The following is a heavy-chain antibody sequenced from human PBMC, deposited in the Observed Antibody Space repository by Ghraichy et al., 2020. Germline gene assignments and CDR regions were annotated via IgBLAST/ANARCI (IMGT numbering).Heavy chain of an antibody. V-gene: IGHV3-21*01. CDR2: ISSSSSYI. J-gene: IGHJ6*02. CDR1: GFTFSSYS. CDR3: ARGKAPYLAAAGTNYYYYGMDV. Sequence: GGSLRLSCAASGFTFSSYSMNWVRQAPGKGLEWVSSISSSSSYIYYADSVKGRFTISRDNAKNSLYLQMNSLRAEDTAVYYCARGKAPYLAAAGTNYYYYGMDVWGQGTTVTVSS. D-gene: IGHD6-13*01.